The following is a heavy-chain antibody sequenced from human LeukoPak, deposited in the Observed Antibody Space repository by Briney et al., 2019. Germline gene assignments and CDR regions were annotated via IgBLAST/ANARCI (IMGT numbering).Heavy chain of an antibody. V-gene: IGHV4-34*01. CDR3: ARDSVDTAMATDY. Sequence: SETLSLTCAVYGGSSSDYYWSWIRQPPGKGLEWIGEINHTGSTNYNPSLKSRVTISVDTSKNQFSLKLSSVTAADTAVYYCARDSVDTAMATDYWGQGTLVTVSS. CDR1: GGSSSDYY. D-gene: IGHD5-18*01. CDR2: INHTGST. J-gene: IGHJ4*02.